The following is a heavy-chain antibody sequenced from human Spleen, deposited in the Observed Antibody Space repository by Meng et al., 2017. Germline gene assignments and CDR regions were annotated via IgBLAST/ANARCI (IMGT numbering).Heavy chain of an antibody. CDR2: ISWNSGSI. D-gene: IGHD4-17*01. CDR1: GFTFDDYA. V-gene: IGHV3-9*01. CDR3: ASREATVTTVDY. J-gene: IGHJ4*02. Sequence: SLKISCAASGFTFDDYAMHWVRQAPGKGLEWVSGISWNSGSIGYADSVKGRFTISRDNSKHTLSLQMNSLGAEDTAVYYCASREATVTTVDYWGQGTQVTVSS.